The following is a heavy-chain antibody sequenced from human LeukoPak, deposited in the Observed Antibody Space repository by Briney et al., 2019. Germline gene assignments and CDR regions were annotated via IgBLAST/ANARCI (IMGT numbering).Heavy chain of an antibody. CDR2: IYYSGST. J-gene: IGHJ4*02. D-gene: IGHD3-22*01. CDR3: AREFEDYYDSSGYWQL. V-gene: IGHV4-39*02. Sequence: PSETLSLTCTVSGGSISSYYWGWIRQPPGKGLEWIGNIYYSGSTYYNPSLKSRVTISVDTSKNQFSLKLSSVTAADTAVYYCAREFEDYYDSSGYWQLWGQGTLVTVSS. CDR1: GGSISSYY.